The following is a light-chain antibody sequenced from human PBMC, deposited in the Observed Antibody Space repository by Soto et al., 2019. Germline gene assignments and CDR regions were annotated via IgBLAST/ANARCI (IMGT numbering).Light chain of an antibody. J-gene: IGKJ1*01. CDR3: QQHYNTPRT. CDR2: TAS. V-gene: IGKV1-39*01. Sequence: DNQMTQSPSSLSASVGDRVTITCRTSQPISDYLNWYQQKPGKAPTLLIYTASNLQSGVPSRFSGSGSGTHFTLTISSLQPEDFATYYCQQHYNTPRTFGQGTKVDIK. CDR1: QPISDY.